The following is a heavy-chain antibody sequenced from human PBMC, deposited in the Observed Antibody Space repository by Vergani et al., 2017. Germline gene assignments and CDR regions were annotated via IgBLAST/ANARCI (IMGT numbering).Heavy chain of an antibody. CDR3: ARDSLTRLRGIPLDT. CDR1: GGSIRSTFYY. D-gene: IGHD3-10*01. V-gene: IGHV4-39*02. CDR2: IYYSGST. Sequence: QLQLQESDPGLVKPSETLSLTCTVSGGSIRSTFYYWGWIRQPPGKGLEWIGTIYYSGSTYYNPSLKSRVTISVDTSKNQFSLKLNSVTAADTAVYFCARDSLTRLRGIPLDTWGQGTLVTVSS. J-gene: IGHJ5*02.